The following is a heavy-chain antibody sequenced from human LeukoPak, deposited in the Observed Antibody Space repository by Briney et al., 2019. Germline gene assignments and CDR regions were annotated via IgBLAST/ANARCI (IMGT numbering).Heavy chain of an antibody. CDR2: ISASGHYT. CDR1: GFTFSRYG. J-gene: IGHJ6*03. D-gene: IGHD5-12*01. V-gene: IGHV3-23*01. CDR3: AKDGSWRHYQFYFYIDV. Sequence: GGSLRLSCAASGFTFSRYGMHWVRQAPGKGLEWISGISASGHYTYTADSLKGRFTISRVNSKNTLYLQMNNLRAEDTALYYCAKDGSWRHYQFYFYIDVWGNGTTVTVSS.